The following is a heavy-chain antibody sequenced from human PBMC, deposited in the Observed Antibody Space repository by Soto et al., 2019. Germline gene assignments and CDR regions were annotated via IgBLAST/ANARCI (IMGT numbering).Heavy chain of an antibody. CDR3: ARLHLGADAFDI. D-gene: IGHD3-16*01. V-gene: IGHV1-24*01. CDR1: GYTLTELS. J-gene: IGHJ3*02. Sequence: ASVQVSCKVSGYTLTELSMHWVRQAPGKGLEWMGGFDHENGETIYAQKFQGRVTMTEDTSTDTAYMELSSLRSEDTAVYYCARLHLGADAFDIWGQGTMVTVSS. CDR2: FDHENGET.